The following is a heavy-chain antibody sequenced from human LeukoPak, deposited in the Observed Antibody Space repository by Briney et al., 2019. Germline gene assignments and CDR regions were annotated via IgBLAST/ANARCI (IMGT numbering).Heavy chain of an antibody. V-gene: IGHV4-39*07. Sequence: SETLSLTCTVSGGSISSSSYYWGWIRQPPGKGLEWIGSIYYSGSTYYNPSLKSRVTISVDTSKNQFSLKLSSVTAADTAVYYCAREHRVLRYFDWLGGAFDIWGQGTMVTVS. CDR1: GGSISSSSYY. J-gene: IGHJ3*02. CDR3: AREHRVLRYFDWLGGAFDI. D-gene: IGHD3-9*01. CDR2: IYYSGST.